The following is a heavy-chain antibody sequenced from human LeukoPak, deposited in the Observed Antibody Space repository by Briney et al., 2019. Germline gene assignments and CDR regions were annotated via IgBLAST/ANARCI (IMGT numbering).Heavy chain of an antibody. CDR3: ASDLRFLEWPPFDY. J-gene: IGHJ4*02. V-gene: IGHV3-48*01. Sequence: GGSLRLSCAASGFTFSSYSMNWVRQAPGKGLEWVSYISSSSSTIYYADSVKGRFTISRDNAKNSLYLQMNSLRAEDTAVYYCASDLRFLEWPPFDYWGQGTLVTVSS. CDR2: ISSSSSTI. CDR1: GFTFSSYS. D-gene: IGHD3-3*01.